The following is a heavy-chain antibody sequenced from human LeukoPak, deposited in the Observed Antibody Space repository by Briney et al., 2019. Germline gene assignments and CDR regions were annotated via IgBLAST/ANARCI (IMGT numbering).Heavy chain of an antibody. CDR2: ISGYNGNT. D-gene: IGHD3-16*01. Sequence: ASVKVSCKASGYTFTTYGIGWVRQAPGQGLEWMGWISGYNGNTNYAQKFQGRVTMTTDTSTSTAYMQLRSLRSDDTAVYYCARTSHESVLYWSDPWGQGSLVNVSS. J-gene: IGHJ5*02. CDR1: GYTFTTYG. V-gene: IGHV1-18*01. CDR3: ARTSHESVLYWSDP.